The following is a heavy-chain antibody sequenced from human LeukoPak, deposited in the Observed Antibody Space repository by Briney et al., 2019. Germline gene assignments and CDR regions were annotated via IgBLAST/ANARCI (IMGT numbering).Heavy chain of an antibody. V-gene: IGHV3-74*01. Sequence: PGGSLRLSCAASVFTFSSYWMHWVRQAPGKGLVWVSRINSDGSSTSYADSVKGRFTISRDNAKNTLYLQMNSLRAEDTAVYYCARDRGYGANFDYWGQGTLVTVSS. D-gene: IGHD5-12*01. CDR2: INSDGSST. J-gene: IGHJ4*02. CDR1: VFTFSSYW. CDR3: ARDRGYGANFDY.